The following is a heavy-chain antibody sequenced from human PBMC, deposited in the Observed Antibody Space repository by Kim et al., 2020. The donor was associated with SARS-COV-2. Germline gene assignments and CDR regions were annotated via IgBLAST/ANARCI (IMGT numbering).Heavy chain of an antibody. D-gene: IGHD5-18*01. CDR3: ARAWNTARVNF. Sequence: TTYSPALGSRVTISVDTSKDQFSLKVNSVTAADTAVYYCARAWNTARVNFWGQGTLVTVSS. CDR2: T. J-gene: IGHJ4*02. V-gene: IGHV4-59*12.